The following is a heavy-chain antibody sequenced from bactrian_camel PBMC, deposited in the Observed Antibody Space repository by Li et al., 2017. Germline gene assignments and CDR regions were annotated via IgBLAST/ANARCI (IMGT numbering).Heavy chain of an antibody. Sequence: HVQLVESGGGLVQPGGSLRLSCAASGFTFSSYSMSWVRQAPGKGLEWVASISEEDGARTYYSESVKGRFTISRDSAKNTLYLQMNILKTEDTAVYYCAARMNIGMTATSDFGYWGQGTQVTVS. CDR3: AARMNIGMTATSDFGY. J-gene: IGHJ6*01. V-gene: IGHV3S1*01. D-gene: IGHD3*01. CDR2: ISEEDGART. CDR1: GFTFSSYS.